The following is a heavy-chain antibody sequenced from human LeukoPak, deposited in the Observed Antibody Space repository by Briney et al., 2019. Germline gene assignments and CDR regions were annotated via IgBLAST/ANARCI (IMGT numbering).Heavy chain of an antibody. CDR3: ARDGSLPDY. J-gene: IGHJ4*02. Sequence: PGGSLRLSCAAPGFTFSSYWMSWVRQAPGKGLEWVANIKQDGSEKYYVDSVKGRFTISRDNAKNSLYLQMNSLRAEDTALYYCARDGSLPDYWGQGTLVTVSS. CDR1: GFTFSSYW. V-gene: IGHV3-7*01. CDR2: IKQDGSEK.